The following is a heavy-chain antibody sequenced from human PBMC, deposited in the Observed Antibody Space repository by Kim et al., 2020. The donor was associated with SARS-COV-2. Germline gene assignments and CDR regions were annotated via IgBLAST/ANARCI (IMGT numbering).Heavy chain of an antibody. CDR2: ISWNSGSI. J-gene: IGHJ3*02. D-gene: IGHD6-13*01. CDR1: GFTFDDYA. Sequence: GGSLRLSCAVSGFTFDDYAMHWVRQAPGKGLEWVSGISWNSGSIGYADSVKGRFTISRDNAKNSLYLQMNSLRAEDTALYYCAKDSSSWTFSGFDIWGQG. V-gene: IGHV3-9*01. CDR3: AKDSSSWTFSGFDI.